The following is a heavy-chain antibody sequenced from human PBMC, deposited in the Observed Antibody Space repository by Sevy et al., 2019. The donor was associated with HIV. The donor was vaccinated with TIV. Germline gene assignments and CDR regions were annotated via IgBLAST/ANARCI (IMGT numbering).Heavy chain of an antibody. V-gene: IGHV1-69*13. CDR3: ARDGREWSQTRTFDY. D-gene: IGHD3-3*01. J-gene: IGHJ4*02. CDR1: GGTFSSYA. CDR2: IIPIFGTA. Sequence: ASVKVSCKASGGTFSSYAISWVRQAPGQGLEWMGGIIPIFGTANYAQKFQGRVTITADESTSTAYMELSSLRSEDTAVYYCARDGREWSQTRTFDYWGQGTLVTVSS.